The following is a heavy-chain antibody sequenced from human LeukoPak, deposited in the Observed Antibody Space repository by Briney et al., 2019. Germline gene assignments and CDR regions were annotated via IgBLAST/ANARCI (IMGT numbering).Heavy chain of an antibody. CDR3: AIDAEYSSSWPNYHFDY. J-gene: IGHJ4*02. CDR1: VFTFRSYG. CDR2: IWYDGSNK. D-gene: IGHD6-13*01. Sequence: GVSLRLSCATSVFTFRSYGMHWVRHAPGKGREGVAVIWYDGSNKYYADSVKGRFTISRHNSKNTLYLQMNSLRAEDTPVYHFAIDAEYSSSWPNYHFDYRRQ. V-gene: IGHV3-33*01.